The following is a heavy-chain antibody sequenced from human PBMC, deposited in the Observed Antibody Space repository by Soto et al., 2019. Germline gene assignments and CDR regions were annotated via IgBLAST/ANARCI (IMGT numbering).Heavy chain of an antibody. CDR2: IYYSGST. Sequence: PSETLSLTCTASNGSTRGYYWSWIRQPPGKGLECIGYIYYSGSTDYNPSLKSRVTMSIDTSKNQFSLNLSSLTAADMAVYYCARAPGVSWSVYFYGVDVWGQGTTVS. CDR3: ARAPGVSWSVYFYGVDV. J-gene: IGHJ6*02. V-gene: IGHV4-59*01. CDR1: NGSTRGYY. D-gene: IGHD6-13*01.